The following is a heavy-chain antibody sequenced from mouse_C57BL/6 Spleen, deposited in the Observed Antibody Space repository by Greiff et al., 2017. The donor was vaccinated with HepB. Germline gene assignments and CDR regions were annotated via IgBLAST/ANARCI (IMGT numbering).Heavy chain of an antibody. CDR3: TAQATWFAY. CDR2: IRLKSDNYAT. CDR1: GFTFSNYW. J-gene: IGHJ3*01. D-gene: IGHD3-2*02. Sequence: EVQLVESGGGLVQPGGSMKLSCVASGFTFSNYWMNWVRQSPEKGLEWVAQIRLKSDNYATHYAESVKGRFTISRDDSKSSVYLQMNNLRAEDTGMYYCTAQATWFAYWGQGTLVTVSA. V-gene: IGHV6-3*01.